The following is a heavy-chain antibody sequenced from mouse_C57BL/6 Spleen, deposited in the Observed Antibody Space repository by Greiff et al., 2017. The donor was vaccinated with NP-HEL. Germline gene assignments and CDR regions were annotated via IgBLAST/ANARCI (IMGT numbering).Heavy chain of an antibody. CDR2: IYPGSGST. J-gene: IGHJ4*01. CDR3: ARRGTVARAMDY. CDR1: GYTFTSYW. D-gene: IGHD1-1*01. Sequence: VQLQQPGAELVKPGASVKMSCKASGYTFTSYWITWVKQRPGQGLEWIGDIYPGSGSTNYNEKFKSKATLTVDTSSSTAYMQLSSLTSEDSAVYYCARRGTVARAMDYWGQGTSVTVSS. V-gene: IGHV1-55*01.